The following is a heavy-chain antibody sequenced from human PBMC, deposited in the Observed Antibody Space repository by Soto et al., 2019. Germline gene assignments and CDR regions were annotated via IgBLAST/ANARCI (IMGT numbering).Heavy chain of an antibody. J-gene: IGHJ6*04. CDR2: INPSGGST. D-gene: IGHD6-19*01. Sequence: VKLDCKTAGYGMSVDYRDCLSMKTRQWLEWMGIINPSGGSTSHAQKFQGRVTMTRDTSTSTVYMELSSLRSEDTAVYYCARGFAVAGTVERYCSNGMAVRV. V-gene: IGHV1-46*01. CDR1: GYGMSVDY. CDR3: ARGFAVAGTVERYCSNGMAV.